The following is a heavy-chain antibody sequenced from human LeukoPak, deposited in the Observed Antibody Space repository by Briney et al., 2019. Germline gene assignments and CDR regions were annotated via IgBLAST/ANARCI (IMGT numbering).Heavy chain of an antibody. Sequence: GGSLRLSCAASGFTFSTYWMSWVRQAPGKGLEWVANIRQDGSEKYYVDSVKGRFTISRDNAKNSLYLQMNSLRAEDTAVYYCARVAVIYYYYMEVWGKGTTVTVSS. CDR1: GFTFSTYW. CDR2: IRQDGSEK. CDR3: ARVAVIYYYYMEV. D-gene: IGHD2/OR15-2a*01. J-gene: IGHJ6*03. V-gene: IGHV3-7*03.